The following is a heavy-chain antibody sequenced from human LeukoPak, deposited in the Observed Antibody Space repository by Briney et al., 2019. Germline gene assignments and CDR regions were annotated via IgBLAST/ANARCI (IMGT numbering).Heavy chain of an antibody. Sequence: PGGSLRLSCVASGFNFSNAWINWVRQAPGKGLELVGRIKSKTDGGITDYAAPVKGRFSISRDDSKNTLYLQMNSLKTEDTAVYYCTRRGTGIVGATTPNNYYYYYMDVWGKGTTVTVSS. CDR2: IKSKTDGGIT. D-gene: IGHD1-26*01. J-gene: IGHJ6*03. CDR1: GFNFSNAW. V-gene: IGHV3-15*01. CDR3: TRRGTGIVGATTPNNYYYYYMDV.